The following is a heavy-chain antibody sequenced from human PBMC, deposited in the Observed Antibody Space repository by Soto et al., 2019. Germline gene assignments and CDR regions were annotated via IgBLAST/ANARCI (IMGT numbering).Heavy chain of an antibody. CDR2: IHFSGST. Sequence: QVQLQESGPGLVKPSETLSLTCTVSGGSMNTNYWTWIRQPPGKALEWIGQIHFSGSTNYNPSLMSRVAISVDTSTNRFSLTMTSVTASDTAVYYCARVGRAWYGVFYWGQGTLVTVSS. CDR1: GGSMNTNY. CDR3: ARVGRAWYGVFY. D-gene: IGHD6-19*01. V-gene: IGHV4-59*01. J-gene: IGHJ4*02.